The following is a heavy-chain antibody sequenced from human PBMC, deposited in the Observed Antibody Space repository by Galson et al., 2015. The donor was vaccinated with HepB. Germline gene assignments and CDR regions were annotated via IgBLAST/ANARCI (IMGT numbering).Heavy chain of an antibody. CDR3: AKDRGYDILTGAPHWYFEL. CDR2: ISYDGSNK. Sequence: SLRLSCAASGFTFSSYGMHWVRQAPGKGLEWVAVISYDGSNKYYADSVKGRFTISRDNSKNTLYLQMNSLRAEDTAVYYCAKDRGYDILTGAPHWYFELWGRGTLVTVSS. CDR1: GFTFSSYG. J-gene: IGHJ2*01. V-gene: IGHV3-30*18. D-gene: IGHD3-9*01.